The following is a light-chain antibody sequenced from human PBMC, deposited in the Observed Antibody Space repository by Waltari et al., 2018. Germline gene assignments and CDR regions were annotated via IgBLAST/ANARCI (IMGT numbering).Light chain of an antibody. V-gene: IGLV3-1*01. J-gene: IGLJ1*01. Sequence: SYELPQPPSVSVSPRHTATITCAGDTSANQSACWYQQRPGQPPVLVIYQDNKRPSGIPGRFSGSRSGNTATLTIRETQAVDEADYYCQAWDSGTALYVFGTGTKVTVL. CDR1: TSANQS. CDR2: QDN. CDR3: QAWDSGTALYV.